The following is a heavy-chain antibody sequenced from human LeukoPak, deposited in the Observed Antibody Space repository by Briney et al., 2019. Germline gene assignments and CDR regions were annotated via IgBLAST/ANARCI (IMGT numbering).Heavy chain of an antibody. CDR1: GFAFSVYA. J-gene: IGHJ5*01. CDR3: AKPISGGLAVTADWFHP. Sequence: GGSLRLSCSASGFAFSVYAMSWPRQPPGKGLEWVSTINANSGTTSYAASVRGRFTISRDNSKNTLYLQLNTLRADDTATYYCAKPISGGLAVTADWFHPWGQGTLVVVSS. CDR2: INANSGTT. V-gene: IGHV3-23*01. D-gene: IGHD6-19*01.